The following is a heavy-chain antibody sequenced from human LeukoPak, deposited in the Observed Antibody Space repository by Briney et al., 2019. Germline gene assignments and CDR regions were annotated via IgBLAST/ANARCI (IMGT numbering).Heavy chain of an antibody. J-gene: IGHJ6*02. Sequence: ASVKVSCKASGGTFSSYTISWVRQAPGQGLEWMGRIISILGIANYAQKFQGRVTITADKSTSTAYMELSSLRSEDTAVYYCARGAVAWYYGMDVWGQGTTVTVSS. D-gene: IGHD6-19*01. V-gene: IGHV1-69*02. CDR1: GGTFSSYT. CDR3: ARGAVAWYYGMDV. CDR2: IISILGIA.